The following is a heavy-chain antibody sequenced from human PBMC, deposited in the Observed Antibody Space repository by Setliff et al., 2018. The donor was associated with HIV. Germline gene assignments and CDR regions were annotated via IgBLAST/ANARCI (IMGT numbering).Heavy chain of an antibody. CDR2: VHYGGFF. J-gene: IGHJ5*02. V-gene: IGHV4-39*01. CDR3: ARQRGGRVTIFGVSGGWFDP. CDR1: GGSFRSSRYY. D-gene: IGHD3-3*01. Sequence: SETLSLTCTVSGGSFRSSRYYWGWIRQPPGKGLEWIGNVHYGGFFWYSPSLKSRVTISIDTSKNQFSLKLSSVTAADTAVYYCARQRGGRVTIFGVSGGWFDPWGQGTLVTVSS.